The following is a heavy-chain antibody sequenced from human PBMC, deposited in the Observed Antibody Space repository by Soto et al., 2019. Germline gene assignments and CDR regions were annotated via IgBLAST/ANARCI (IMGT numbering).Heavy chain of an antibody. D-gene: IGHD2-15*01. J-gene: IGHJ4*02. CDR2: IKWSSHAGAI. CDR1: GFSFSNAW. Sequence: EVQLVESGGGLVKPGGSLRLSCVASGFSFSNAWMNWVRQAPGKGREWVGRIKWSSHAGAIDYAAPVKGRFTISRDDSKNTLYLQLNSLTTEDTAVYYCTRGGPLGNYFDYWGQGTLVTVSS. V-gene: IGHV3-15*07. CDR3: TRGGPLGNYFDY.